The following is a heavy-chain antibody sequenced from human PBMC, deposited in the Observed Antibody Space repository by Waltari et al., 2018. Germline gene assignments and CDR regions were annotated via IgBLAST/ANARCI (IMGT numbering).Heavy chain of an antibody. D-gene: IGHD1-26*01. V-gene: IGHV3-53*02. CDR1: GFTVSSNY. Sequence: EVQLVETGGGLIQPGGSLRISCAASGFTVSSNYMGWVRQAPGKGLEWVSVIYSGGSTYYADSVKGRFTISRDNSKNTLYLQMNSLRAEDTAVYYCARNFEWELDYGGQGTLVTVSS. J-gene: IGHJ4*02. CDR2: IYSGGST. CDR3: ARNFEWELDY.